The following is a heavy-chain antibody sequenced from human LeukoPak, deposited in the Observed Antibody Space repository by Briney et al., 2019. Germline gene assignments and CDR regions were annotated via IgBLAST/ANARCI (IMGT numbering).Heavy chain of an antibody. CDR2: ISYDGSNK. J-gene: IGHJ4*02. Sequence: GGPLRLSCAASGFTFSSYGMHWVRQAPGXGLEWVAVISYDGSNKYYADSVKGRFTNSRDNSKNTLYLQVSSLRTEDTAVYYCVKERRSGWHDFDNWGQGTLVTVSS. CDR1: GFTFSSYG. V-gene: IGHV3-30*18. CDR3: VKERRSGWHDFDN. D-gene: IGHD6-19*01.